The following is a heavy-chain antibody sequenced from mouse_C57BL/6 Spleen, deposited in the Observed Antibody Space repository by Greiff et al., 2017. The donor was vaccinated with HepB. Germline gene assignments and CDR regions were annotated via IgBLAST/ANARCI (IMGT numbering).Heavy chain of an antibody. V-gene: IGHV1-19*01. Sequence: VQLQQSGPVLVKPGASVKMSCKASGYTFTDYYMNWVKQSHGKSLEWIGVINPYNGGTSYNQKFKGKATLTVDKSSSTAYMELNSLTSEASAVYYCARLLYYAMDYWGQGTSVTVSS. CDR2: INPYNGGT. J-gene: IGHJ4*01. D-gene: IGHD1-1*01. CDR1: GYTFTDYY. CDR3: ARLLYYAMDY.